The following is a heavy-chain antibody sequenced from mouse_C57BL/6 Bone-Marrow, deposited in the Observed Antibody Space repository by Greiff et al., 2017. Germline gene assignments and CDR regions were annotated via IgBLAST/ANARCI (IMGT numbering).Heavy chain of an antibody. D-gene: IGHD1-1*01. V-gene: IGHV1-50*01. CDR1: GYTFPSYW. J-gene: IGHJ1*03. CDR3: ARGPITTVVSDWYFDV. CDR2: IDPSDSST. Sequence: QVQLQQPGAELVKPGASVKLSCKASGYTFPSYWMQWVKQRPGQGLEWIGEIDPSDSSTNYNQKFKGKATLTVDTSSSTAYMQLSSLTSEDSAVYYCARGPITTVVSDWYFDVWGTGTTVTVSS.